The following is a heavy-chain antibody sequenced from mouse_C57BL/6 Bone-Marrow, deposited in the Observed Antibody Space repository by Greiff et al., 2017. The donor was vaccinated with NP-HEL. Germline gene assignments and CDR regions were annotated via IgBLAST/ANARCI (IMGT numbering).Heavy chain of an antibody. CDR3: ARGHYYDGSSEDYYAMDY. CDR2: ISDGGSYT. CDR1: GFTFSSYA. D-gene: IGHD1-1*01. J-gene: IGHJ4*01. V-gene: IGHV5-4*03. Sequence: EVKLVESGGGLVKPGGSLKLSCAASGFTFSSYAMSWVRQTPEKRLAWVATISDGGSYTYYPDNVKVRFTISRDNAKNNLYLQMSHLKCEDTAMYYCARGHYYDGSSEDYYAMDYWGQGTSVTVAS.